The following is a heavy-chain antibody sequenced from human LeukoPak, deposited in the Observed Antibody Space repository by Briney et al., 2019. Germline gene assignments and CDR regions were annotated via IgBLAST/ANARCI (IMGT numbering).Heavy chain of an antibody. CDR2: SGTVGDT. Sequence: GGSLRLSCAASGFTFGSYAMNWVRQAPGKGLEWVSASGTVGDTYYADSVRGRFTISRDNSKGTLDLQMTSLRAEDTAVYYCAMKTPGTHPFDCWGQGTLVTVSP. J-gene: IGHJ4*02. CDR1: GFTFGSYA. V-gene: IGHV3-23*01. D-gene: IGHD6-13*01. CDR3: AMKTPGTHPFDC.